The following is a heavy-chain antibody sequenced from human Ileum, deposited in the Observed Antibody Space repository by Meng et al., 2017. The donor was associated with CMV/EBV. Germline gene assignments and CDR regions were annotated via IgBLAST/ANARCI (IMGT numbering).Heavy chain of an antibody. CDR2: IYYSGST. V-gene: IGHV4-31*11. CDR1: GGSLSRGGYY. J-gene: IGHJ4*02. Sequence: CAVSGGSLSRGGYYWRWIRQHPGKGLEWIGYIYYSGSTYYNPSLKSRVAISVDTSKNQLSLKLSSVTAADTAVYYCARSSSTSCYRAWGQGTLVTVSS. D-gene: IGHD2-2*01. CDR3: ARSSSTSCYRA.